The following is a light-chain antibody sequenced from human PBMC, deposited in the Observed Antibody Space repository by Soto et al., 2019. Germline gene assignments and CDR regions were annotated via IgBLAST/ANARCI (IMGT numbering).Light chain of an antibody. V-gene: IGKV3-20*01. CDR3: QQYCSSPPGYT. J-gene: IGKJ2*01. Sequence: EIVWTQSPGTLSLSPGERATLSCRASQSVSSSYLAWYQQKPGQAPRLLIYGASSRATGIPDRFSGSGSGTDFTLTISRLEPEDFAVYYCQQYCSSPPGYTFGQGTKLDIK. CDR1: QSVSSSY. CDR2: GAS.